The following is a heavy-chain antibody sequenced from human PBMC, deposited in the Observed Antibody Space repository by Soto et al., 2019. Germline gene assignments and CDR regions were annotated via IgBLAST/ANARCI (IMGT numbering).Heavy chain of an antibody. CDR2: ITASGGRT. V-gene: IGHV3-23*01. CDR3: AKDTRYADYVRWFDS. Sequence: GESLKISCTASGFTFSSYAMTWVRQAPGRGLEGVSGITASGGRTFYGDSVKGRFTISRDNSRSTLYLQMNSLRAEDTAVYYCAKDTRYADYVRWFDSWGQGTLVTVSS. CDR1: GFTFSSYA. J-gene: IGHJ5*01. D-gene: IGHD4-17*01.